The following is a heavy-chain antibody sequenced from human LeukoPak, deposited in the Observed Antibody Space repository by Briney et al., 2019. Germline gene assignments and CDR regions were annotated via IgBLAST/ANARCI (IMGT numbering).Heavy chain of an antibody. CDR2: IIPIFGTA. Sequence: ASVKVSCKASGGTFSSYAISWVRQAPGQGLEWMGGIIPIFGTANYAQKFRGRVTITADESTSTAYMELSSLRSEDTAVYYCARPTSYGYFFDSWGQGTLVTVSS. J-gene: IGHJ4*02. CDR1: GGTFSSYA. CDR3: ARPTSYGYFFDS. D-gene: IGHD3-16*01. V-gene: IGHV1-69*13.